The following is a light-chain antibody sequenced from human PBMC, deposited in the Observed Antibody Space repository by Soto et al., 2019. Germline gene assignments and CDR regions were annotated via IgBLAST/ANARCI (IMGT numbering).Light chain of an antibody. V-gene: IGLV2-14*01. CDR2: DVS. J-gene: IGLJ2*01. Sequence: QSVLTQPASVSGSPGQSITISCTGTSSDVGAYNYVSWYQQHPGKVPKLMIYDVSNRPSGVSSRFSGSKSGNTASLTISGLQADDEADYYCSSYTTSSTVVFGGGTKLTVL. CDR1: SSDVGAYNY. CDR3: SSYTTSSTVV.